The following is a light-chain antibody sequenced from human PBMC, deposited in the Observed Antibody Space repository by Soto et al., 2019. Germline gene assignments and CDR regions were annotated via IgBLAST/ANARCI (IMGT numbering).Light chain of an antibody. CDR3: QQYGSSPPTTT. Sequence: EIVLTQSPGTLSLSPGERATLSCRASQSVSSSYLAWYQQKPGQAPRLLIYGASSRATGIPDRFSGSGSGTDFTLTISRLELEDFAVYYCQQYGSSPPTTTFGQGTRLEIK. CDR1: QSVSSSY. CDR2: GAS. J-gene: IGKJ5*01. V-gene: IGKV3-20*01.